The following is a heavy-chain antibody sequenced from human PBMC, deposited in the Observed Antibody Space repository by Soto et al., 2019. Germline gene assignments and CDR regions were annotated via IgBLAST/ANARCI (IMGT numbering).Heavy chain of an antibody. CDR3: ARVEYDFWSGSPPMNWFDP. CDR1: GGTFSSYA. V-gene: IGHV1-69*13. D-gene: IGHD3-3*01. J-gene: IGHJ5*02. Sequence: SVKVSCKASGGTFSSYAISWVRQAPGQGLEWMGGIIPIFGTANYAQKFQGRVTITADESTSTAYMELSSLRSEDTAVYYCARVEYDFWSGSPPMNWFDPWGQGTLVTVSS. CDR2: IIPIFGTA.